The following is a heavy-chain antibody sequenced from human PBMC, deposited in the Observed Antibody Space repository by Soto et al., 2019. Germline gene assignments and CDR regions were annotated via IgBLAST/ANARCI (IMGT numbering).Heavy chain of an antibody. V-gene: IGHV5-51*01. CDR3: ARLAGYCSSTSCYTPQYYYYYYGMDV. CDR1: GYSFTGYW. Sequence: PGESLKISCRGSGYSFTGYWIGWVRQMPGKGLEWMGIIYPGDSDTRYSPSFQGQVTISADKSISTAYLQWSSLKASDTAMYYCARLAGYCSSTSCYTPQYYYYYYGMDVWGQGTTVTVS. CDR2: IYPGDSDT. J-gene: IGHJ6*02. D-gene: IGHD2-2*02.